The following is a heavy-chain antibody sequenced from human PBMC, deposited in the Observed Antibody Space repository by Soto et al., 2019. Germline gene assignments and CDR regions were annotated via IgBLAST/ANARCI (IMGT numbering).Heavy chain of an antibody. V-gene: IGHV1-69*13. D-gene: IGHD3-22*01. J-gene: IGHJ5*02. Sequence: SVNVSCKGSGGTLSSYAISWVRQAPGQGLEWMGGIIPIFGTANYAQKFRGRVTITADESTSTAYMELSSLRSEDTAVYYCARPWYYYDSSGSQGAWFDPWGQGTLVTVSS. CDR3: ARPWYYYDSSGSQGAWFDP. CDR2: IIPIFGTA. CDR1: GGTLSSYA.